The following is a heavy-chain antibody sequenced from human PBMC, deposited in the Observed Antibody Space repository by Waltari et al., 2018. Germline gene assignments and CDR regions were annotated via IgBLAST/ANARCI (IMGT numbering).Heavy chain of an antibody. V-gene: IGHV3-33*01. J-gene: IGHJ5*02. Sequence: QFQLLESGGGVVQPGTSLKLSCVASGFNFGTPGMHWVRQAPGKGLEWVAVIWHDGSKTYYADSVKGRFTISRDDSKNMFYLQMNSLRVEDTAMYYCAREGGNFNWMDP. CDR2: IWHDGSKT. D-gene: IGHD4-4*01. CDR3: AREGGNFNWMDP. CDR1: GFNFGTPG.